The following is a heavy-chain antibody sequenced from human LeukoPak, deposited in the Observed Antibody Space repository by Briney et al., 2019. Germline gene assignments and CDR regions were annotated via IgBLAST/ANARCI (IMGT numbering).Heavy chain of an antibody. J-gene: IGHJ5*02. Sequence: GGSLRLSCAASGFTFSSYAMSWVRQAPGKGLEWVSAISGSGGGTYYADSVKGRFTISRDNSKNTLYLQMNSLRAEGTAVYYCAKDGELDPNWFDPWGQGTLVTVSS. CDR1: GFTFSSYA. D-gene: IGHD1-7*01. CDR2: ISGSGGGT. V-gene: IGHV3-23*01. CDR3: AKDGELDPNWFDP.